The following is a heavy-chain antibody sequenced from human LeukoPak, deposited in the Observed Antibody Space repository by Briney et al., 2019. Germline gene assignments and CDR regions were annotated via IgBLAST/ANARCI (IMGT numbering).Heavy chain of an antibody. J-gene: IGHJ6*03. D-gene: IGHD6-25*01. V-gene: IGHV4-61*01. CDR1: GGSVSSGNYY. CDR2: IFYSGST. Sequence: SETLSLTCTVSGGSVSSGNYYWSWIRQPPRTGLEWIGYIFYSGSTKYNPSLKSRVTISVDTSKNQFSLKVSSVTAADTAVYYCAREIITAGYYYYYMDVWGKGTTVTVSS. CDR3: AREIITAGYYYYYMDV.